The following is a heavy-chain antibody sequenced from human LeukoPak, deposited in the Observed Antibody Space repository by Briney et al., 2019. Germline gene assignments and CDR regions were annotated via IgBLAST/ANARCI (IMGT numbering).Heavy chain of an antibody. CDR2: INWNGGST. D-gene: IGHD4-11*01. CDR3: ARVGEDYSNWGYYFDY. V-gene: IGHV3-20*04. CDR1: GFTFDDYG. Sequence: GGSLRLSCAASGFTFDDYGMSWVRHAPGKGLEWVSGINWNGGSTGYADSVKGRFTISRDNAKNSLYLQMNSLRAEDTALYYCARVGEDYSNWGYYFDYWGQGTLVTVSS. J-gene: IGHJ4*02.